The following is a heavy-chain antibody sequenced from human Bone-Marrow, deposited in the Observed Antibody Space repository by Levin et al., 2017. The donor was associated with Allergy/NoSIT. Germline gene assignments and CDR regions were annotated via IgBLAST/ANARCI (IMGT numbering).Heavy chain of an antibody. CDR3: ARERFTRASDY. Sequence: KPSETLSLNCIVSGGSLSNYYWSWTRQSAGKGLEWIGRIYSSGRTMYNPTLETRVTMSVDTSKNHFSLKLSSVTAADTAVYYCARERFTRASDYWGQGTLVTVSA. J-gene: IGHJ4*02. V-gene: IGHV4-4*07. CDR2: IYSSGRT. CDR1: GGSLSNYY. D-gene: IGHD3-3*01.